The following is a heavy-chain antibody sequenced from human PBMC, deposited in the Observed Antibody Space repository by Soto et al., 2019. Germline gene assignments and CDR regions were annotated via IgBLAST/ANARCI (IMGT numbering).Heavy chain of an antibody. Sequence: GGSLRLSCAASGFTFSSYWMHWVRQAPGKGLVWVSRINSDGSSTSYADSVKGRFTISRDNAKNTLYLQMNSLRAEDTAVYYCAREENRGLALDYWGQGTLVTVSS. D-gene: IGHD6-19*01. V-gene: IGHV3-74*01. CDR1: GFTFSSYW. CDR2: INSDGSST. J-gene: IGHJ4*02. CDR3: AREENRGLALDY.